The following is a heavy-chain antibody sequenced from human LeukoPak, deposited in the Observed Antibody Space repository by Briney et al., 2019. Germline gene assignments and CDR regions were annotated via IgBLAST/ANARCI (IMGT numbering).Heavy chain of an antibody. D-gene: IGHD2-2*02. V-gene: IGHV3-30-3*01. Sequence: GRSLRLSCAASGFTFSSYAMHWVRQAPGKGLEWVAVISYDGSNKYYADSVKGRFTISRDNSKNTLYLQMNSLRAEDTAVYYCARRETLGYCSSTSCYTGAIPFDPYYYGMDVWGQGTTVTVSS. CDR1: GFTFSSYA. CDR3: ARRETLGYCSSTSCYTGAIPFDPYYYGMDV. J-gene: IGHJ6*02. CDR2: ISYDGSNK.